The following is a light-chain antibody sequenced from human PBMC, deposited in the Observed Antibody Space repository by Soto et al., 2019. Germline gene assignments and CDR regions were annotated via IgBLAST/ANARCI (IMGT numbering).Light chain of an antibody. V-gene: IGKV3-20*01. J-gene: IGKJ5*01. CDR1: QTVRITY. Sequence: PVESATLYCRASQTVRITYLTWYQQKPGHAPRLLIFGASKRATGIPDRFSGSGSGRDFTLTISGLEPEDFAVYYCQQFNYWPPITFGQGTRLEI. CDR2: GAS. CDR3: QQFNYWPPIT.